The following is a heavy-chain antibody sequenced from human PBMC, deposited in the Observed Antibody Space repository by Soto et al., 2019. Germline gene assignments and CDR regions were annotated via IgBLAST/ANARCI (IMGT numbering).Heavy chain of an antibody. CDR2: IYYSGST. J-gene: IGHJ6*03. V-gene: IGHV4-59*01. Sequence: QVQLQESGPGLVKPSETLSLTCTVSGGSISSYYWSWIRQPPGKGLEWIGYIYYSGSTNYNPSLKSRVTISVDTSKNQFSLKLSSVTAADTAVYYCARGHVYDFWSGYWGDSNYYYYMDVWGKGTTVTVSS. CDR3: ARGHVYDFWSGYWGDSNYYYYMDV. D-gene: IGHD3-3*01. CDR1: GGSISSYY.